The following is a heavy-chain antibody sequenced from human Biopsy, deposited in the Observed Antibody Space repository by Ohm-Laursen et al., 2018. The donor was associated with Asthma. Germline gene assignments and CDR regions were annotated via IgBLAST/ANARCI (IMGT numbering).Heavy chain of an antibody. CDR3: ARGWNCGGDCYSLDS. V-gene: IGHV3-53*01. CDR1: GFAVSRDY. D-gene: IGHD2-21*02. Sequence: SLRLSCAAPGFAVSRDYMFWVRQAPGKGLEWVSVIYSGGTSHTADSVRGRFTISRDYSKNTLYLQMHSLRAEDTAVYYCARGWNCGGDCYSLDSWGQGTLVTVSS. CDR2: IYSGGTS. J-gene: IGHJ4*02.